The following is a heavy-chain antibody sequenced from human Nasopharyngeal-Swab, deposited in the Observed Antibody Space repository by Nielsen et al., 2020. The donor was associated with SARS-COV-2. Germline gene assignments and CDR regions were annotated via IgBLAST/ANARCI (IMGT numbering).Heavy chain of an antibody. CDR3: ARQTGMDV. CDR1: GGSIMSSSYY. V-gene: IGHV4-39*01. J-gene: IGHJ6*02. CDR2: IYYTGSA. Sequence: SETLSLTCTVSGGSIMSSSYYWGWIRQPPGKGLEWIGVIYYTGSAHYSPSLKSRVTISVDTSRNQFFLRVASVTAEGTAVYYCARQTGMDVWGQGTSVTVSS.